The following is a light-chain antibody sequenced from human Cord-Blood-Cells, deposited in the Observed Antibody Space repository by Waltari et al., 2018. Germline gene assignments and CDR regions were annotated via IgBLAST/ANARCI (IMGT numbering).Light chain of an antibody. CDR2: AAS. V-gene: IGKV1-39*01. J-gene: IGKJ3*01. CDR1: QSISSY. Sequence: QVSQSRSSLSASVGDRVTITCRASQSISSYLNWYQQKPGKAPKLLIYAASSLQSGVPSRFSGSGSGTDFTLTISSLQPEDFATYYCQQSYSTPFTFGPGTKVDIK. CDR3: QQSYSTPFT.